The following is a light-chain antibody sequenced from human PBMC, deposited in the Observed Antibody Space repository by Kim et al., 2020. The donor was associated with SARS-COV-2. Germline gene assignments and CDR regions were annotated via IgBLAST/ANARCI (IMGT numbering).Light chain of an antibody. J-gene: IGLJ2*01. CDR2: GKN. V-gene: IGLV3-19*01. CDR3: CSRGNSGDHVV. Sequence: ASVQTISRTSHRGVRISNYAACYQQQTRQHPLLVIYGKNNSPSGVPARFSAAISGSTTSLTITGGHAEDEADYYCCSRGNSGDHVVFGGGTQLTVL. CDR1: VRISNY.